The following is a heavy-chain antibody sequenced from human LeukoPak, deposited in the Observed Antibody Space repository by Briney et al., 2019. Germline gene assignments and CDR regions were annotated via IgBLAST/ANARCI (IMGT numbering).Heavy chain of an antibody. Sequence: GGSLRLSCAASGFTSSSYEMNWVRPAPGKGLEWVSYISSSGSTIYYADSVKGRFTISRDNAKNSLSLQMNNLRAEDTAVYYCASCPNYYYYMDVWGKGTTVTVSS. J-gene: IGHJ6*03. CDR1: GFTSSSYE. CDR2: ISSSGSTI. CDR3: ASCPNYYYYMDV. V-gene: IGHV3-48*03.